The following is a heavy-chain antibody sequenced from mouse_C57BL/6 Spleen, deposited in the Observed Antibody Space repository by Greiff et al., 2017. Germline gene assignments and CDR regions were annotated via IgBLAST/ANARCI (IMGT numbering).Heavy chain of an antibody. V-gene: IGHV1-80*01. D-gene: IGHD2-4*01. Sequence: QVQLQQSGAELVKPGASVKISCKASGYAFSSYWMNWVKQRPGKGLEWIGQIYPGDGDTNYNGKFKGKATLTADKSSSTAYMHLSSRTSEDSAVYVCARGDYEYEFDYWGQGTTLTVSS. J-gene: IGHJ2*01. CDR3: ARGDYEYEFDY. CDR2: IYPGDGDT. CDR1: GYAFSSYW.